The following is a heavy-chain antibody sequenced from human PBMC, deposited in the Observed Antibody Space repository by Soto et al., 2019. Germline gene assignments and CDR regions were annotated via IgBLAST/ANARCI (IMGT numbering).Heavy chain of an antibody. CDR2: INHSGST. J-gene: IGHJ4*02. D-gene: IGHD5-18*01. Sequence: SETLSLTCAVYGGSFSGYYWSWIRQPPGKGLEWIGEINHSGSTNYNPSLKSRVTISVDTSKNQFSLKLSSVTAADTAVYYCVRERGYSYGYLDYWGQXTLVTVS. V-gene: IGHV4-34*01. CDR3: VRERGYSYGYLDY. CDR1: GGSFSGYY.